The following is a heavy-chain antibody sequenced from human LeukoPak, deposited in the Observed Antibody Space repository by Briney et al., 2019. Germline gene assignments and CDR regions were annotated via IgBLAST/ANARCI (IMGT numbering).Heavy chain of an antibody. CDR3: AREVLHYPGIAAADTSGPRD. D-gene: IGHD6-13*01. CDR1: GDSINSNIYY. V-gene: IGHV4-39*07. Sequence: SETLSLTCIVSGDSINSNIYYWGWVRQPPGKGLEWIGSIYYSGSTYYNPSLKSRVTISVDTSKNQFSLKLSSVTAADTAVYYCAREVLHYPGIAAADTSGPRDWGPGTLVTVSS. CDR2: IYYSGST. J-gene: IGHJ4*02.